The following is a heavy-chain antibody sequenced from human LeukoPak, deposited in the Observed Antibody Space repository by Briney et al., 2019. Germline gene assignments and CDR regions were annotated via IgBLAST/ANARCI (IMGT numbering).Heavy chain of an antibody. V-gene: IGHV5-51*01. CDR2: IYPGDSDT. CDR1: GYSFTSYW. D-gene: IGHD6-19*01. J-gene: IGHJ4*02. CDR3: ARGPYRYSGWMMYYFDY. Sequence: GESLKISCKGSGYSFTSYWIGWVRQMPGKGLEWMGIIYPGDSDTRYSPSFQGQVTISADKSISTAYLQWSSLKASDTATYYCARGPYRYSGWMMYYFDYWGQGTLVTVSS.